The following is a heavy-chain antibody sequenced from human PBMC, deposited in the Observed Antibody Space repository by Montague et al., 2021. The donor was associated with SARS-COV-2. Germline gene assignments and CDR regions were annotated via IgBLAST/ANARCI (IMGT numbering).Heavy chain of an antibody. CDR1: GYTFTSYG. CDR3: SRKPQGGASHI. V-gene: IGHV1-18*01. J-gene: IGHJ3*02. Sequence: XVKVSCKASGYTFTSYGIILLRQAPGQGLEWMGWISTNNGNTNYAQKFQGRVTMTTDTSTTTAYMELRSLRSDDTAVYYCSRKPQGGASHIWGQGTMVTVSS. CDR2: ISTNNGNT. D-gene: IGHD1-14*01.